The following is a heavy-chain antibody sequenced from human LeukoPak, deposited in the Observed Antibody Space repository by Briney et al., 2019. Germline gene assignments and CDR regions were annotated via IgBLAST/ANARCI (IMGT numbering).Heavy chain of an antibody. J-gene: IGHJ6*03. CDR1: RGTFSSYT. Sequence: GSSVKVSCKASRGTFSSYTISWVRQAPGQGLEWMGRIIPILGIANYAQKFQGRVTITEDKSTSTAYMELSSLSSDDTAVYYCASFHCSSTSCYRYYYYYMDVWGEGTTVTVSS. CDR3: ASFHCSSTSCYRYYYYYMDV. V-gene: IGHV1-69*02. CDR2: IIPILGIA. D-gene: IGHD2-2*01.